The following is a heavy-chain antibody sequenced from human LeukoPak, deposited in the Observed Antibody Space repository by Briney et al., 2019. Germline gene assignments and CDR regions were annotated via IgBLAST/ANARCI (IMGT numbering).Heavy chain of an antibody. J-gene: IGHJ6*03. CDR1: GASISSYY. D-gene: IGHD6-6*01. CDR2: IYYSGST. CDR3: ARGEYSSSYSYYYMDV. Sequence: SETLSLTCTVSGASISSYYWSWIRQPPGKGLEWIGYIYYSGSTSNNPSLKSRVITSVDTSKNQLSLKLSSVTAADTAVYYCARGEYSSSYSYYYMDVWGKGTTVTVSS. V-gene: IGHV4-59*01.